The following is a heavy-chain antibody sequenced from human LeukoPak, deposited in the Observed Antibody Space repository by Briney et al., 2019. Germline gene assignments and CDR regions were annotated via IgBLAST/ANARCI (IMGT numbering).Heavy chain of an antibody. CDR1: AFTFSSYS. J-gene: IGHJ3*02. Sequence: GGSLRLSCVASAFTFSSYSMNWVRQAPGKGLEWVSSISSSGSYIYYADSVKGRFTISRDNAKKSLYLQMNSLRAEDMALYYCAKAEKGDPHDAFDIWGQGTMVTVSS. V-gene: IGHV3-21*04. CDR2: ISSSGSYI. CDR3: AKAEKGDPHDAFDI.